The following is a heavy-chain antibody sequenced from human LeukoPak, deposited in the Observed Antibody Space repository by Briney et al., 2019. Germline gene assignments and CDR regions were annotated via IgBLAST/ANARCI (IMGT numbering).Heavy chain of an antibody. CDR2: ISYDGSNQ. V-gene: IGHV3-30*18. J-gene: IGHJ3*02. D-gene: IGHD6-13*01. CDR3: AKPTAGTDAFDI. CDR1: GFTFSSYG. Sequence: GGSLRLSCAASGFTFSSYGMHWVRQAPGKGLEWVAVISYDGSNQYYADSVKGRFTTSRDNSKNTLYLQMSSLRAEDTAVYYCAKPTAGTDAFDIWGQGTMVTVSS.